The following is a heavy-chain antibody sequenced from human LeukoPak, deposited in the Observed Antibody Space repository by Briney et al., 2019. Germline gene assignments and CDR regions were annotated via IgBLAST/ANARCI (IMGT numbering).Heavy chain of an antibody. D-gene: IGHD4-17*01. Sequence: PGGSLRLSCAASGFTFSSYWMTWVRQAPGKGLEWVANIRQDGSEKYYVDSVKGRFTISRENAPNSLYLQMNSLRAGDTAVYYCVRANGDPRGYYMDVWGKGTTV. CDR3: VRANGDPRGYYMDV. J-gene: IGHJ6*03. V-gene: IGHV3-7*01. CDR2: IRQDGSEK. CDR1: GFTFSSYW.